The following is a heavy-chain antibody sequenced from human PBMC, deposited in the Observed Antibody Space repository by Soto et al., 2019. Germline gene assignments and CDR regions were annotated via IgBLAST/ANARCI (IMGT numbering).Heavy chain of an antibody. CDR1: GYIFTFYA. D-gene: IGHD6-13*01. V-gene: IGHV1-3*04. Sequence: ASVKVSCKASGYIFTFYAMHLVRQAPGQGLEWMGRSNTRNGNTTNSQSFQDRVTITRDTSASTAYMEMSSLRSEDTAVYYCARGIAAGGPNWFDPWGQGTLVTVSS. J-gene: IGHJ5*02. CDR3: ARGIAAGGPNWFDP. CDR2: SNTRNGNT.